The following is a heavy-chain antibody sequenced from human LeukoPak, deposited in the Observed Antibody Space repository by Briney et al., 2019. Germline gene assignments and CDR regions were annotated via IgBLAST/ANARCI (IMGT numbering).Heavy chain of an antibody. Sequence: GGSLRLSCAASGFTFSSYGMHWVRQAPGKGLEWVAFIRYDGSNKYYADSVKGRFTISRDNSKNTLYLQMNSLRAEDTAVYYCAKDRVVRGVNSLDYWGQGTLVTVSS. CDR3: AKDRVVRGVNSLDY. D-gene: IGHD3-10*01. V-gene: IGHV3-30*02. CDR2: IRYDGSNK. CDR1: GFTFSSYG. J-gene: IGHJ4*02.